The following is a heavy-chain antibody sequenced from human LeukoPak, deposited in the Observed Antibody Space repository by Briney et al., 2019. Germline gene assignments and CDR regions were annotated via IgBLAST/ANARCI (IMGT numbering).Heavy chain of an antibody. CDR2: IYYSGST. CDR1: GGSISSYY. J-gene: IGHJ5*02. Sequence: SETLSLTCIVSGGSISSYYWSWIRQPPGKGLEWIGYIYYSGSTNYNPSLKSRVTISVDTSKNQFSLKLSSVTAADTAVYYCARAPDNYGALNWFDPWGQGTLVTVSS. CDR3: ARAPDNYGALNWFDP. V-gene: IGHV4-59*01. D-gene: IGHD4-17*01.